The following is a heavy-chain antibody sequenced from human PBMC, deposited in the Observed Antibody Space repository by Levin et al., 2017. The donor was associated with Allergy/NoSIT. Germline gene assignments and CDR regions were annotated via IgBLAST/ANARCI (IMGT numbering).Heavy chain of an antibody. V-gene: IGHV3-33*01. CDR2: IWADGSQK. J-gene: IGHJ4*02. CDR3: ARDKGASAFDY. Sequence: LSLTCEASGFTFSRSGMHWVRQAPGKGLEWVAVIWADGSQKYYLDSVKGRFTISKDNSRNTLFLQMNSLRVEDTAVYYCARDKGASAFDYWGQGVLVTVSS. CDR1: GFTFSRSG.